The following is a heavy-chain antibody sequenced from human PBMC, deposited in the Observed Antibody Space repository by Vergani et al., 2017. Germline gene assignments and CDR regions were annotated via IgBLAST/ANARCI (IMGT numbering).Heavy chain of an antibody. CDR3: ARDGGWTTVTTRRYYYYMDV. V-gene: IGHV3-30-3*01. J-gene: IGHJ6*03. CDR2: ISYDGSNK. CDR1: GFTFSSYA. Sequence: QVQLVESGGGVVQPGRSLRLSCAASGFTFSSYAMHWVRQAPGKGLELVAVISYDGSNKYYADSVKGRFTISRDNSKNTLYLQMNSLRAEDTAVYYCARDGGWTTVTTRRYYYYMDVWGKGTTVTVSS. D-gene: IGHD4-17*01.